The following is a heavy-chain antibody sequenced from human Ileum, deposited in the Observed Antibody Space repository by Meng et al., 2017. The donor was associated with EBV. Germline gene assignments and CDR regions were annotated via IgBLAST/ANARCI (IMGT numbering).Heavy chain of an antibody. V-gene: IGHV4-4*02. D-gene: IGHD3-22*01. Sequence: LQEPGPGPAKPSGPLSLTCADSGGSSSSSNWWSWVRQAPGKGLEWIGEIHHTERTNYNPSLKSRVTISVDKSKNQFSLKLSSVTAADTAVYYCARESYSDSSGYYSLDYWGQGSLVTVSS. CDR2: IHHTERT. CDR1: GGSSSSSNW. CDR3: ARESYSDSSGYYSLDY. J-gene: IGHJ4*02.